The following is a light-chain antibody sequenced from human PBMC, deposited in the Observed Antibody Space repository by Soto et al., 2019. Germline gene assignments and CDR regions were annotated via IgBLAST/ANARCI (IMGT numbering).Light chain of an antibody. CDR1: SSDVDTYNY. CDR3: CSYAGSYTL. V-gene: IGLV2-11*01. Sequence: QSALTQPRSVSGSPGQSVTISCTGPSSDVDTYNYVSWYRQHPGKAPKLRIYDVSKRPSGVPDRFSGSKSGNTASLTISGLQAEDEADYYCCSYAGSYTLFGGGTKLTVL. CDR2: DVS. J-gene: IGLJ2*01.